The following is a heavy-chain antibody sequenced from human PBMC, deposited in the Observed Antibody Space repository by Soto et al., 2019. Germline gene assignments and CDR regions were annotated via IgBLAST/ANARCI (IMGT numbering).Heavy chain of an antibody. CDR2: INAYNGNT. V-gene: IGHV1-18*01. D-gene: IGHD2-2*01. CDR3: ARERVVTAAIRDFYYYVIAV. CDR1: GYTFTSYG. J-gene: IGHJ6*02. Sequence: ASVKVSCKASGYTFTSYGISWVRQAPGQGLEWMGWINAYNGNTHYAQKLQGRVTMTTDRSTSTASMELRSLRADGTDGCYCARERVVTAAIRDFYYYVIAVWGLGVTVTV.